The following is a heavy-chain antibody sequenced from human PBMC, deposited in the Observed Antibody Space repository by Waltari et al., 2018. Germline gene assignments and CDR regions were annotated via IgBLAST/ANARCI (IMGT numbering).Heavy chain of an antibody. CDR1: QFSFSTYA. J-gene: IGHJ3*02. Sequence: EVQLLESGGGLVQPGKSLRLACSASQFSFSTYAMGWVRQAPGKGLEWVAAISASGSPRYYSDSVKGRFTISRDNSNNTLYLLTTSLRAEDTAVYYCAKDRRYISSWSTVFDIWGQGTMVTVSS. V-gene: IGHV3-23*01. CDR3: AKDRRYISSWSTVFDI. CDR2: ISASGSPR. D-gene: IGHD6-13*01.